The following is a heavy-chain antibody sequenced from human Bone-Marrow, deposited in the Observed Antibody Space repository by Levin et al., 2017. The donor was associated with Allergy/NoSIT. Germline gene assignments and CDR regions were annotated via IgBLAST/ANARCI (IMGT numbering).Heavy chain of an antibody. V-gene: IGHV4-34*01. D-gene: IGHD3-3*01. CDR2: INHSGST. J-gene: IGHJ5*02. Sequence: SQTLSLTCAVYGGSFSGYYWSWIRQPPGKGLEWIGEINHSGSTNYNPSLKSRVTISVDTSKNQFSLKLSSVTAADTAVYYCARGGLEDRTKFLEWLPNWFDPWGQGTLVTVSS. CDR1: GGSFSGYY. CDR3: ARGGLEDRTKFLEWLPNWFDP.